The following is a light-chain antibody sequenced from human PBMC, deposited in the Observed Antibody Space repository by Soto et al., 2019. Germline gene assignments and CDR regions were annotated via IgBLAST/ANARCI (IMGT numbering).Light chain of an antibody. CDR1: SCDVGGYNY. V-gene: IGLV2-14*01. J-gene: IGLJ2*01. Sequence: QSALTQPASVSGSPGQSITISCTGTSCDVGGYNYVSWYQQHPGKAPKLMIYEVSNRPSGVSNRFSGSKSGNTASLTISGLQAEDEADYYGSSYTSSSTLYVVFGGGTKVTVL. CDR2: EVS. CDR3: SSYTSSSTLYVV.